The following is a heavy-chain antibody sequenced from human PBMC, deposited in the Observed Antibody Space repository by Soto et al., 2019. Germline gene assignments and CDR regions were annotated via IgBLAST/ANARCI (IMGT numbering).Heavy chain of an antibody. CDR2: FDPEDGET. J-gene: IGHJ6*03. D-gene: IGHD3-10*01. CDR1: GYTLTELS. Sequence: ASVKVSCKVSGYTLTELSMHWVRQAPGKGLEWMGGFDPEDGETIYAQKFQGRVTMTEDTSTDTAYMELSSLRSEDTAVYYCATSPGSDYYMDVWGKGTTVTVSS. CDR3: ATSPGSDYYMDV. V-gene: IGHV1-24*01.